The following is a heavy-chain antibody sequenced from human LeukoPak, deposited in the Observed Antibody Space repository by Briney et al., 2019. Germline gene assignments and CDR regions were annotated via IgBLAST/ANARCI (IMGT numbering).Heavy chain of an antibody. V-gene: IGHV3-11*04. CDR2: IRSSGTAI. CDR1: GFTFSDYY. J-gene: IGHJ4*02. Sequence: GGSLRLSCVASGFTFSDYYMSWIRQAPGKGLEWVSYIRSSGTAIHYADSVKGRFTISRDNAKNSLYLQMNSLRAEDTAVYYCARDRGAVTDVFDYWGQGTLVTVSS. D-gene: IGHD6-19*01. CDR3: ARDRGAVTDVFDY.